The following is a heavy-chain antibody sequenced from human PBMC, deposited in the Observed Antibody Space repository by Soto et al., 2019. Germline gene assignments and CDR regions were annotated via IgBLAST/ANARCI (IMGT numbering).Heavy chain of an antibody. CDR2: ISGSGTDT. CDR3: AKTCGGNCYSTSRIVFQH. J-gene: IGHJ1*01. CDR1: GFTFTNYA. Sequence: PGGSLRLSCGASGFTFTNYALSWVRQAPGKGLEWVSSISGSGTDTKYADSVKGRSTISRDNSKNTVYLQVNSLRGEDTAVYYYAKTCGGNCYSTSRIVFQHWGQGTQV. D-gene: IGHD2-21*01. V-gene: IGHV3-23*01.